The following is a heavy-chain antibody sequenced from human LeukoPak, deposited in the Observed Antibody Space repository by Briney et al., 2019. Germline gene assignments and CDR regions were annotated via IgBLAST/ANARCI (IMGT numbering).Heavy chain of an antibody. CDR3: AATNDYFGPGWLDP. V-gene: IGHV4-59*08. CDR1: GVSLSSYY. CDR2: IFYTGST. Sequence: KPSETLSLTCTVSGVSLSSYYWSWIRQPPGKELEWIGYIFYTGSTNYNPSLKSRVTTSVDTSKNQFSLKLGSVTAADTAVYYCAATNDYFGPGWLDPWGQGTLVTVSS. J-gene: IGHJ5*02. D-gene: IGHD2/OR15-2a*01.